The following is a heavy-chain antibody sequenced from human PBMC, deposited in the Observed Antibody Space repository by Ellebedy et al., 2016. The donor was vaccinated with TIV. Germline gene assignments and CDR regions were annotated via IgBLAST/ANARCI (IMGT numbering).Heavy chain of an antibody. J-gene: IGHJ4*02. CDR3: AGRGY. D-gene: IGHD3-10*01. CDR2: IKQDGSEK. Sequence: GESLKISXTGFGFTFSSYWMNWVRQAPGKGLEWVANIKQDGSEKYYVDSVKGRFTISRDNAKNSLYLQMNSLRAEDTAVYYCAGRGYWGQGTLVTVSS. CDR1: GFTFSSYW. V-gene: IGHV3-7*02.